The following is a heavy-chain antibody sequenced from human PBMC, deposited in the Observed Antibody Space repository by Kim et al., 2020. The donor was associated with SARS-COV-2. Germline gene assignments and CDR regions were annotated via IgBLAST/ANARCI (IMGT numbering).Heavy chain of an antibody. CDR1: GFTFSSYS. CDR3: ARDLRSDNWGGYYYYGMDV. D-gene: IGHD7-27*01. Sequence: GGSLRLSCAASGFTFSSYSMNWVRQAPGKGLEWVSSISSSSSYIYYADSVKGRFTISRDNAKNSLYLQMNSLRAEDTAVYYCARDLRSDNWGGYYYYGMDVWGQGTTVTVSS. V-gene: IGHV3-21*01. J-gene: IGHJ6*02. CDR2: ISSSSSYI.